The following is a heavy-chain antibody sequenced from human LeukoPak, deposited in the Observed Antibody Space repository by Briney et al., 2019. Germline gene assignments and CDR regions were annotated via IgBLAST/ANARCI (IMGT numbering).Heavy chain of an antibody. CDR2: IKEDGGET. V-gene: IGHV3-7*01. CDR3: ARPVNRLFLF. Sequence: GGSPRLSCVGSGFSLSGDWMTWVRQAPGTGLEWVANIKEDGGETYYVDSVKGRFTISRDNAKNSLYLQMNNLRAEDTAVYFCARPVNRLFLFWGPGTLVTVSS. J-gene: IGHJ4*02. D-gene: IGHD2-21*01. CDR1: GFSLSGDW.